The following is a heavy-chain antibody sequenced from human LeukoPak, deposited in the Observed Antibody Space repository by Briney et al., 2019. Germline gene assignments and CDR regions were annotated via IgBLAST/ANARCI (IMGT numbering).Heavy chain of an antibody. Sequence: GGSLRLSCAASGFTFSDYYMSWIRQAPGKGLEWVSYISSSGSTIYYADSVKGRFTISRDNAKNSLYLQMNSLRAEDTAVYYCASHYCSSTSCSYWGQGTLVTVSS. CDR2: ISSSGSTI. CDR3: ASHYCSSTSCSY. J-gene: IGHJ4*02. D-gene: IGHD2-2*01. V-gene: IGHV3-11*04. CDR1: GFTFSDYY.